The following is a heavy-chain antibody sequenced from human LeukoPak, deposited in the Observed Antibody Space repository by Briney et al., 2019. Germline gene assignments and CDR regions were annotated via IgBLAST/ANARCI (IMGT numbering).Heavy chain of an antibody. V-gene: IGHV3-49*03. D-gene: IGHD2-2*01. J-gene: IGHJ6*02. Sequence: GGSLRLSCTASGFTFGDYAMSWFRQAPGKGLEWVGFIRSKAYGGTPEYAGSVKGRYTISRDDSKSIAYLQMNSLKTEDTAVYYCTRDGPIVVVPAAMPRYYYYYYGMDVWGQGTTVTVSS. CDR3: TRDGPIVVVPAAMPRYYYYYYGMDV. CDR1: GFTFGDYA. CDR2: IRSKAYGGTP.